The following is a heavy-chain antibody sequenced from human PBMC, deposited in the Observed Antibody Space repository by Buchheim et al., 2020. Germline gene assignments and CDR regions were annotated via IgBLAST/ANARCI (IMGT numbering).Heavy chain of an antibody. D-gene: IGHD6-6*01. V-gene: IGHV1-46*01. J-gene: IGHJ6*02. CDR1: GYTFTSYY. CDR3: ARVHRPRAKRYGMDV. CDR2: VNPSGGST. Sequence: QVQLVQSGAEVKKPGASVKVSCKASGYTFTSYYMHWVRQAPGQGPEWMGIVNPSGGSTSYAQKFKGRVNMTRDTSTSTVYMELSSLRSEDTAVYYCARVHRPRAKRYGMDVWGQGTT.